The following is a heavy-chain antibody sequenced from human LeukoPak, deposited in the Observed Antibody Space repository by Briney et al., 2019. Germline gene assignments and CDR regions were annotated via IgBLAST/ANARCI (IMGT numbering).Heavy chain of an antibody. CDR3: ARVSEYSSGWYLGSDY. D-gene: IGHD6-19*01. J-gene: IGHJ4*02. V-gene: IGHV3-21*01. CDR2: ISSSSSYI. Sequence: GGSLRLSCAASGFTFSSYSMNWVRQAPGKGLEWVSSISSSSSYIYYADSVKGRFTISRDNSKNTLYLQMNSLRAEDTAVYYCARVSEYSSGWYLGSDYWGQGTLVTVSS. CDR1: GFTFSSYS.